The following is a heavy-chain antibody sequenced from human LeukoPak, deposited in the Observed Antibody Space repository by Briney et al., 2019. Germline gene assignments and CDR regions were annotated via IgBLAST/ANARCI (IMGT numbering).Heavy chain of an antibody. CDR1: GFTFSSYG. CDR3: ARAEEGTVGYYFDY. J-gene: IGHJ4*02. Sequence: GGSLRLSCAASGFTFSSYGMHWVRQAPGKGLEWVAVISYDGNNKYYADSVKGRFTISRDNSKNTLYLQMNSLRAEDTAVYYCARAEEGTVGYYFDYWGQGTLVTVSS. D-gene: IGHD1-7*01. CDR2: ISYDGNNK. V-gene: IGHV3-30*03.